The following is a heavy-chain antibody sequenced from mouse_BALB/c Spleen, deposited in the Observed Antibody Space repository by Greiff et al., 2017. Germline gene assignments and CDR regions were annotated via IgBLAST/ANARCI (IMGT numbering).Heavy chain of an antibody. CDR2: ISTYYGDA. CDR1: GYTFTDYA. D-gene: IGHD1-1*01. CDR3: ARAGRNYYGSSGFAY. Sequence: VQLQQSGAELVRPGVSVKISCKGSGYTFTDYAMHWVKQSHAKSLEWIGVISTYYGDASYNQKFKGKATMTVDKSSSTAYMELARLTSEDSAIYYCARAGRNYYGSSGFAYWGQGTLVTVSA. V-gene: IGHV1S137*01. J-gene: IGHJ3*01.